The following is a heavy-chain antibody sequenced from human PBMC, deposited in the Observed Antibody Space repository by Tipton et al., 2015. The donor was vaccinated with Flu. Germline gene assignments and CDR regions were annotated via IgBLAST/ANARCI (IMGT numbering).Heavy chain of an antibody. V-gene: IGHV4-61*02. Sequence: TLSLTCSVSGVSINSGLYYWGWIRQAAGNRLEWIGRIYTDGSTKYSPSLNSRVSMSTDTYRNQFSLDLTSVTAADTAVYYCARESWDTTMGGEFIDSWGQGIMVTVSS. CDR3: ARESWDTTMGGEFIDS. CDR1: GVSINSGLYY. D-gene: IGHD5-18*01. CDR2: IYTDGST. J-gene: IGHJ4*02.